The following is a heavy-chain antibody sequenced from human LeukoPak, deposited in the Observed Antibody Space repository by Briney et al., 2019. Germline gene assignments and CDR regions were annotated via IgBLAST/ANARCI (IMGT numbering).Heavy chain of an antibody. CDR3: ARDAHYDFWSGYPDY. CDR2: ISYDGSNK. Sequence: PGRSLRLSCAAPGFTFSSYAMHWVRQAPGKGLEWVAVISYDGSNKYYADSVKGRFTISRDNSKNTLYLQMNSLRAEDTAVYYCARDAHYDFWSGYPDYWGQGTLVTVSS. J-gene: IGHJ4*02. CDR1: GFTFSSYA. V-gene: IGHV3-30-3*01. D-gene: IGHD3-3*01.